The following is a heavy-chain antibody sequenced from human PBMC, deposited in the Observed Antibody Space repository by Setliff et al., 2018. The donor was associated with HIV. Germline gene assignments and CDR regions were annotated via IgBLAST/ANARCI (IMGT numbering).Heavy chain of an antibody. CDR1: GFTFNNAW. J-gene: IGHJ6*02. D-gene: IGHD2-21*01. Sequence: GGSLRLSCVASGFTFNNAWMNWVRQAPGKGLEWLGRIKKSSDGGKTDDASPVKGRFTISRDDSKNTLYLQMNSLKIEDTAVYFCATDNGPSYSMDIWGQGATVTVSS. V-gene: IGHV3-15*01. CDR2: IKKSSDGGKT. CDR3: ATDNGPSYSMDI.